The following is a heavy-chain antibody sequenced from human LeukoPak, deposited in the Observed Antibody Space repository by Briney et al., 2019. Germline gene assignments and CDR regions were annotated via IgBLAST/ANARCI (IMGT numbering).Heavy chain of an antibody. CDR2: IYYSGST. CDR3: ARRAYYYDSSGYYYEYYFDY. Sequence: PSETLSLTCTVSGGSISSYYWSWIRQPPGKGLEWIGYIYYSGSTNYNPSLKSRVTISVDTSKNQFSLKLSSVTAADTAVYYCARRAYYYDSSGYYYEYYFDYWGQGTLVTVSS. CDR1: GGSISSYY. V-gene: IGHV4-59*08. D-gene: IGHD3-22*01. J-gene: IGHJ4*02.